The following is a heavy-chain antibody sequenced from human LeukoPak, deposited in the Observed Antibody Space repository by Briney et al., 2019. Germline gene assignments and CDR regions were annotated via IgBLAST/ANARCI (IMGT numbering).Heavy chain of an antibody. J-gene: IGHJ4*02. V-gene: IGHV4-59*01. Sequence: SETLSLTCTVSGGSISSYYWSWIRQPPGKGLEWIGFIYNSGSTNYSPSLKSRVTMSVDTSKNQFSLKLSSVTAADTAVYYCARGFSGSWYFDYWGQGTLVTVSS. CDR1: GGSISSYY. CDR2: IYNSGST. D-gene: IGHD6-13*01. CDR3: ARGFSGSWYFDY.